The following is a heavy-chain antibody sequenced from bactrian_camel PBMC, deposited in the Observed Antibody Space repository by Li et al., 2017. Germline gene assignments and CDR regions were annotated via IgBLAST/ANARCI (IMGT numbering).Heavy chain of an antibody. CDR1: GSPTRYTDNEYC. J-gene: IGHJ4*01. V-gene: IGHV3S53*01. CDR2: FECDGDS. Sequence: HVQLVESGGGSAQAGGSLRLSCRASGSPTRYTDNEYCMGWYRQAPGKEREGVASFECDGDSTYRPSVKGRFTITKDHTVNTVYLQMNSLKPDDTAIYHCRSGAYGGSWCRNRNYWGQGTQVTVS. CDR3: RSGAYGGSWCRNRNY. D-gene: IGHD6*01.